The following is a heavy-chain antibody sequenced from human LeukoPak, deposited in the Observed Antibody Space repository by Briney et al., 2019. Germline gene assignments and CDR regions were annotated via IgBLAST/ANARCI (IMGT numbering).Heavy chain of an antibody. J-gene: IGHJ5*02. CDR3: ANYGSGSYRFDP. CDR2: IYYSGST. CDR1: GGSISSGGYY. D-gene: IGHD3-10*01. Sequence: SQTLSLTCTVSGGSISSGGYYWSWIRQHPGKGLEWIGYIYYSGSTYYNPSLKSRVTISVDTSKNQFSLKLSSVTAADTAVYYCANYGSGSYRFDPWGQGTLVTVSS. V-gene: IGHV4-31*03.